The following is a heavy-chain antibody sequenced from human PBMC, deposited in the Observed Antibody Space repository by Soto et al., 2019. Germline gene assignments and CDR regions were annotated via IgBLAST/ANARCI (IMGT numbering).Heavy chain of an antibody. V-gene: IGHV4-34*01. CDR1: GGSFSGYY. Sequence: QVQLQQWGAGLLKPSETLSLTCAVYGGSFSGYYWSWIRQPPGKGLEWIGEINHSGSTNYNPSLKSRHTISVDTSKNQFSLKLSSLIAADPASYYCPRGQSSIQPSWGYWGQGTLVTVSS. CDR2: INHSGST. J-gene: IGHJ4*02. CDR3: PRGQSSIQPSWGY. D-gene: IGHD5-18*01.